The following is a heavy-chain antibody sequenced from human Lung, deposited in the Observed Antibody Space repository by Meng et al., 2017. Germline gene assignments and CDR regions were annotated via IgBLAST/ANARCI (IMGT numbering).Heavy chain of an antibody. J-gene: IGHJ1*01. CDR2: TSHSGNT. Sequence: LQKSDPRLVTPSHTLLGACAGCAGPPRRGHWWRWIPQPPGNGPAWIGETSHSGNTNYRPPFRRRVTMSVGRTRPQFSLELNSFTPAHTAVYFCARNGAYCLHSWGQGTLVTVSS. CDR3: ARNGAYCLHS. CDR1: AGPPRRGHW. D-gene: IGHD1-26*01. V-gene: IGHV4-4*02.